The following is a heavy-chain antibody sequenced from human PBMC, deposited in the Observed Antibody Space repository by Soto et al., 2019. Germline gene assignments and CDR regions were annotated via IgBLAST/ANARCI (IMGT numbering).Heavy chain of an antibody. Sequence: PGGSLRLSCAASGITFSNAWMTWVRQAPGKGLEWVGRIKSITDGGTTDYAAPVKGRFTISRDDSKDTLYLQMNNLRTEDTAVHHCTXDSADIVVVPATFGMDVWGQGTTVTVSS. D-gene: IGHD2-2*01. CDR1: GITFSNAW. J-gene: IGHJ6*02. CDR3: TXDSADIVVVPATFGMDV. V-gene: IGHV3-15*01. CDR2: IKSITDGGTT.